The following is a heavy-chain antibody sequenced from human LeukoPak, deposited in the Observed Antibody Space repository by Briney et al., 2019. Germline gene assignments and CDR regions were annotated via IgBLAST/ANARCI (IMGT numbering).Heavy chain of an antibody. V-gene: IGHV1-8*01. CDR2: MNPNSGNT. Sequence: EASVKVSCKASGYTFTSYDINWVRQATGQGLEWMGWMNPNSGNTGYAQKFQGRVTMTRNTSISTAYMELSSLRSEDTAVYYCARVVPAAISLSDAFDIWGQGTMVTVSS. CDR1: GYTFTSYD. J-gene: IGHJ3*02. CDR3: ARVVPAAISLSDAFDI. D-gene: IGHD2-2*02.